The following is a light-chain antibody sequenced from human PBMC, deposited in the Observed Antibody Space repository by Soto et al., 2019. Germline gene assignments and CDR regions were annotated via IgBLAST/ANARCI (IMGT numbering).Light chain of an antibody. Sequence: QSVLTQPPSASGTPGQRVTISCSGSSSNIGSNTVNWYQQLPGTAPNLLIYSNNQRPSGVPDRFSGSKSGTSASLAISGLQSEDEADYCCAAWDDSLNGVVFGGGTKPTVL. CDR1: SSNIGSNT. CDR3: AAWDDSLNGVV. V-gene: IGLV1-44*01. J-gene: IGLJ2*01. CDR2: SNN.